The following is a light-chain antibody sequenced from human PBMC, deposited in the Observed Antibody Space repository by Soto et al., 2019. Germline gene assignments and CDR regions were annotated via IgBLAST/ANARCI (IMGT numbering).Light chain of an antibody. CDR2: DAS. Sequence: DIQMTQSPSTLSASVGDRVTITCQASQSVTNWLAWYQQKPGKAPKLLIFDASSLQSGVPSRFSGSGSGTEFTLSISSLQPDDFATYYCQLYNGHSVFSFGGGTKVEIK. V-gene: IGKV1-5*01. J-gene: IGKJ4*01. CDR3: QLYNGHSVFS. CDR1: QSVTNW.